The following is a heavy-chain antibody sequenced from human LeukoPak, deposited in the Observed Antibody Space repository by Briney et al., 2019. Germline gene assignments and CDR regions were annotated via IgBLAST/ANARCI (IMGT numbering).Heavy chain of an antibody. CDR1: GFTVSSNY. D-gene: IGHD6-19*01. CDR2: ISSSGSTI. V-gene: IGHV3-11*04. CDR3: ARGLRQWQTRHAFDI. J-gene: IGHJ3*02. Sequence: GGSLRLSCAASGFTVSSNYMSWVRQAPGKGLEWVSYISSSGSTIYYADSVKGRFTISRDNAKNSLYLQMNSLRAEDTAVYYCARGLRQWQTRHAFDIWGQGTMVTVSS.